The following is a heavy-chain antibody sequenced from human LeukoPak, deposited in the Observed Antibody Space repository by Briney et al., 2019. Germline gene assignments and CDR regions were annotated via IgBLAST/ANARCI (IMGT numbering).Heavy chain of an antibody. J-gene: IGHJ4*02. CDR2: IYTSGST. CDR1: GGSISSGSYY. D-gene: IGHD2-21*02. V-gene: IGHV4-61*02. CDR3: ARVGDSATYFVY. Sequence: SQTLSHTCTLSGGSISSGSYYWSWIRQPAGKGLEWIGRIYTSGSTNYNPSLKSRLTISGDRSKNQFSLKLSSVTAADTAVYYCARVGDSATYFVYWGQGTLVTVSS.